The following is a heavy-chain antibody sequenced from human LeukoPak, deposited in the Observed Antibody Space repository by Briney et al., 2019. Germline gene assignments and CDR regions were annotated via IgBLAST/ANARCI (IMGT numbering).Heavy chain of an antibody. J-gene: IGHJ5*02. CDR3: ARQFDRYYDYVWVSFRGGKIDP. D-gene: IGHD3-16*01. Sequence: KSSETLSLTCAVYGGSFSGYYWSWIRQPPGKGLEWIGEINHSGSTNYNPSLKSRVTISVDTSKNQFSLKLSSVTAADTAVYYCARQFDRYYDYVWVSFRGGKIDPWGQGTLVTVSS. CDR1: GGSFSGYY. V-gene: IGHV4-34*01. CDR2: INHSGST.